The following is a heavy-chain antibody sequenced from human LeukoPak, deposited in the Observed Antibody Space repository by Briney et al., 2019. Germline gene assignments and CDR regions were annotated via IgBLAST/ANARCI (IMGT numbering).Heavy chain of an antibody. D-gene: IGHD3-22*01. Sequence: GGSLRLSCAVSGITFSSYWMHWVRQAPGKGLVWVSRINSDGSSTSYADSVKGRFTISRDNAKNTLYLQMNSLRAEDTAVYYCLTYYYDSSGREPYFQHWGQGTLVTVSS. CDR3: LTYYYDSSGREPYFQH. CDR2: INSDGSST. V-gene: IGHV3-74*01. CDR1: GITFSSYW. J-gene: IGHJ1*01.